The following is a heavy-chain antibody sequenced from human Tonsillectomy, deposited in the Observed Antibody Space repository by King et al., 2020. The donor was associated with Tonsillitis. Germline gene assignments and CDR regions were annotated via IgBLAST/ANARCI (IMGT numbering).Heavy chain of an antibody. D-gene: IGHD5-18*01. CDR1: GFTFSSSA. CDR3: AKVVSTAMVYYFDY. J-gene: IGHJ4*02. Sequence: VQLVESGGGLVQPGGSLRLSCAASGFTFSSSAMAWVRQAPGKGLEWVSGISGSGSNTYYADSVKGRFTISRDTSKNTLYLQMNILGAEDTALYYCAKVVSTAMVYYFDYWGLGTLVTVSS. V-gene: IGHV3-23*04. CDR2: ISGSGSNT.